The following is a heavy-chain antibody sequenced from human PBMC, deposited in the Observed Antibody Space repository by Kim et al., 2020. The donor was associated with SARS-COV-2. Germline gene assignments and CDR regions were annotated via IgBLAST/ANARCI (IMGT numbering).Heavy chain of an antibody. V-gene: IGHV3-13*01. D-gene: IGHD3-10*01. J-gene: IGHJ4*02. Sequence: YPGSVKGRFTISRENAKNSLYLQMNSLRAGDTAVYYCARGYGSGTPDFDYWGQGTLVTVSS. CDR3: ARGYGSGTPDFDY.